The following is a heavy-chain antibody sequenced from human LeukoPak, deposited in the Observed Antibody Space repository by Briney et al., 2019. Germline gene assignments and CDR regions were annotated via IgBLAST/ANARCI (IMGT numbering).Heavy chain of an antibody. CDR3: ARASGGLDY. Sequence: GSLRLSCAASGFTFRIHDMHGARQATGKGLEWVSTIGTAGDTSYPGSLKGRFTISRENAKNALYLQMNSLRAGDTAVYYCARASGGLDYWGQGTLVTVSS. CDR2: IGTAGDT. V-gene: IGHV3-13*04. D-gene: IGHD1-26*01. J-gene: IGHJ4*02. CDR1: GFTFRIHD.